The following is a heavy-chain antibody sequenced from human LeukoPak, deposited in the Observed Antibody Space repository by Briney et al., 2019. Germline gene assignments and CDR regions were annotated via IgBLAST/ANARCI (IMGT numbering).Heavy chain of an antibody. D-gene: IGHD3-9*01. V-gene: IGHV3-7*04. Sequence: GGSLRLSCTASGFTFSSYWMSWVRQAPGKGLEWVATIKNDGSEKNYVDSVKGRFTISRDNARNSLYLQMSGLRAGDTGVYFCATADWFSFDFWGQGTLLTVSS. CDR2: IKNDGSEK. J-gene: IGHJ4*02. CDR1: GFTFSSYW. CDR3: ATADWFSFDF.